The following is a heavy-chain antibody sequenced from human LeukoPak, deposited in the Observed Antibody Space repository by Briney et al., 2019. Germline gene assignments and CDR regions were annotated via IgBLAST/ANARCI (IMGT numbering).Heavy chain of an antibody. Sequence: GGSLRLSCAASGFTFDDYTMHWVRQAPGKGLEWVSAISGSGGSTYYADSVKGRFTISRDNSKNTLYLQMNSLRAEDTAVYYCAKDSRYSSGLDAFDIWGQGTMVTVSS. CDR2: ISGSGGST. CDR1: GFTFDDYT. J-gene: IGHJ3*02. V-gene: IGHV3-23*01. CDR3: AKDSRYSSGLDAFDI. D-gene: IGHD6-19*01.